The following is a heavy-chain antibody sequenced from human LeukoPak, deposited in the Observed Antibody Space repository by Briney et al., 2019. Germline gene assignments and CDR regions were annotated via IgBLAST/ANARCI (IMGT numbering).Heavy chain of an antibody. V-gene: IGHV3-30*04. J-gene: IGHJ4*02. CDR3: ARSSFNDILTGYYFSAYDY. D-gene: IGHD3-9*01. Sequence: GGSLRLSCAASGFTFSSYAMHWVRQAPGKGLEWVAVISYDGSNKYYADSVDGRFTISRDNSKNTLYLQMNSMRAEDTAVYYCARSSFNDILTGYYFSAYDYWGQGTLVTVSS. CDR1: GFTFSSYA. CDR2: ISYDGSNK.